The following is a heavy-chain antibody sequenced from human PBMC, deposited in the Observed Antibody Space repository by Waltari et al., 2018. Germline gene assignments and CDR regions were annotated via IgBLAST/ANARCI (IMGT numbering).Heavy chain of an antibody. CDR2: IYSGGST. CDR1: GFTFSSNY. CDR3: ARDGRIAVAGTPDSAFDI. V-gene: IGHV3-66*01. Sequence: EVQLVESGGGLVKPGGSLRLSCAASGFTFSSNYMSWVRQAPGKGLEWVSVIYSGGSTYYADSVKGRFTISRDNSKNTLYLQMNSLRAEDTAVYYCARDGRIAVAGTPDSAFDIWGQGTMVTVSS. J-gene: IGHJ3*02. D-gene: IGHD6-19*01.